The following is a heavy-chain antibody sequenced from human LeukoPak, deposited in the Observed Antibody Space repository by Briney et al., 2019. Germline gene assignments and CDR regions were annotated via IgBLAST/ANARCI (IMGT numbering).Heavy chain of an antibody. CDR3: ATEGRVGIVGGTSRDFEY. D-gene: IGHD3-22*01. V-gene: IGHV3-30*04. CDR2: VVYDGRSY. J-gene: IGHJ4*02. Sequence: GKSLRLSCAASGFTFSSYNMHWVRQAPGKGPEWVADVVYDGRSYYNTDAVKGRFTISRDNSKNTLYLQMNSLRPEDTAVYYCATEGRVGIVGGTSRDFEYWGQGTVVTVSS. CDR1: GFTFSSYN.